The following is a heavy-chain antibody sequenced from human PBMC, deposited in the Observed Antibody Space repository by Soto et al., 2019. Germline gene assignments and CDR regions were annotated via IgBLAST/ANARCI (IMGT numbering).Heavy chain of an antibody. J-gene: IGHJ4*02. CDR1: GFTFSSYA. CDR3: AKGTSSYDFWSGYPDY. Sequence: GGSLRLSCAASGFTFSSYALSWVRQAPGKGLEGVSAISGSGGSTYYADSVKGRFTISRDNSKNTLYLQMNSLRAEDTAVYYCAKGTSSYDFWSGYPDYWGQGTLVTVSS. D-gene: IGHD3-3*01. V-gene: IGHV3-23*01. CDR2: ISGSGGST.